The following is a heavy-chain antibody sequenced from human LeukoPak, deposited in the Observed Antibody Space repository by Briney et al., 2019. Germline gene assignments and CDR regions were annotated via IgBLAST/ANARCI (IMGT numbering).Heavy chain of an antibody. Sequence: GASVKVSCKASGYTFTSYDINWVRQATGQGLEWMGWMNPNSGNTGYAQKFQGRVTMTRNTSISTAYMELSSLRSEDTAVYYCARGGYSSSWYRPGANYGMDVWGQGTTVTVSS. CDR2: MNPNSGNT. J-gene: IGHJ6*02. V-gene: IGHV1-8*01. CDR1: GYTFTSYD. CDR3: ARGGYSSSWYRPGANYGMDV. D-gene: IGHD6-13*01.